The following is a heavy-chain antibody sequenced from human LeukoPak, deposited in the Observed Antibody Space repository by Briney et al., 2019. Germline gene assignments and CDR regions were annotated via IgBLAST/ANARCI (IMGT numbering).Heavy chain of an antibody. CDR2: ISAYTGNT. V-gene: IGHV1-18*01. D-gene: IGHD3-10*01. Sequence: GASVKVSRKASGYTFTNYGISWVRQAPGQGLEWMGWISAYTGNTNYAQKLQGRVTMTTDTSTSTAYMELRSLRSDDTAVYYCARDGITMDRGVIIAAVDYWGQGTLVTVSS. CDR3: ARDGITMDRGVIIAAVDY. CDR1: GYTFTNYG. J-gene: IGHJ4*02.